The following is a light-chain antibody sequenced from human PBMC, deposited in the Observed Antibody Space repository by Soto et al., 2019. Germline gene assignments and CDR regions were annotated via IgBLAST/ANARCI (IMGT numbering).Light chain of an antibody. V-gene: IGKV3-15*01. CDR2: DAS. CDR3: QQYHNWPIT. J-gene: IGKJ5*01. CDR1: QSVSSN. Sequence: EIVMTQSPATLSVSPGESATLSCRASQSVSSNLAWHQQKPGQAPRILMYDASTRATGISARFSGSESGTEFTLTISSLQSEDFAVYYCQQYHNWPITVGQGTRLEIK.